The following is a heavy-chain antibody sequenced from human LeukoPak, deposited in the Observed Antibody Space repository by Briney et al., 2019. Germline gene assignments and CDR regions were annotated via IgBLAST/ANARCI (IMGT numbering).Heavy chain of an antibody. CDR2: IYHSGST. J-gene: IGHJ6*02. D-gene: IGHD3-9*01. Sequence: SETLSLTCAVYGGSFSGYYWSWIRQPPGKGLEWIGEIYHSGSTNYNPSLKSRVTISVDKSKNQFSLKLSSVTAADTAVYYCARDQGVYDILTGYAYYYYGMDVWGQGTTVTVSS. V-gene: IGHV4-34*01. CDR1: GGSFSGYY. CDR3: ARDQGVYDILTGYAYYYYGMDV.